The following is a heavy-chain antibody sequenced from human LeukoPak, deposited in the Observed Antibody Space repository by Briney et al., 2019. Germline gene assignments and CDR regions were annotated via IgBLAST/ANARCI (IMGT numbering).Heavy chain of an antibody. D-gene: IGHD3-16*02. J-gene: IGHJ4*02. CDR3: ARDRYSQRILDY. CDR2: ISYSGST. V-gene: IGHV4-30-4*01. CDR1: GGSISSGDYY. Sequence: PSQTLSLTCTVSGGSISSGDYYWSWIRQPPGKGLELIGYISYSGSTYYNPSLKSRITISIDTSKNQFSLELSSVTAADTAVYYCARDRYSQRILDYWGQGTLVTVSS.